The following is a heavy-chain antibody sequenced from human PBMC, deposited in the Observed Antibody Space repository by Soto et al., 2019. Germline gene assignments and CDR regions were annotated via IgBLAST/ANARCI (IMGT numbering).Heavy chain of an antibody. V-gene: IGHV5-51*01. CDR1: GYSFTSYW. J-gene: IGHJ6*02. D-gene: IGHD6-6*01. Sequence: GESLKISCKGSGYSFTSYWIGWVRQMPGKGLEWMGIIYPGDSDTRYSPSFQGQVTISADKSISTAYLQWSSLKASDTAMYYRARESSSPGRGLYYYYGMDVWGQGTTVTVSS. CDR3: ARESSSPGRGLYYYYGMDV. CDR2: IYPGDSDT.